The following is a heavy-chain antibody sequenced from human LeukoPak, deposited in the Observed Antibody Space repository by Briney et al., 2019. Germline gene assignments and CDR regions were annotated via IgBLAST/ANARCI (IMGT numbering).Heavy chain of an antibody. D-gene: IGHD2-15*01. Sequence: PGGSLRLSCAASGFTFSSYAMSWVRQAPGKGLEWVSAISGSGGSTYYADSVKGRFTISRDNSMNTLYLQMNSLRADDTAVYYCAKGRALEVVAAFNYWGQGAVVTVSS. CDR3: AKGRALEVVAAFNY. J-gene: IGHJ4*02. CDR1: GFTFSSYA. V-gene: IGHV3-23*01. CDR2: ISGSGGST.